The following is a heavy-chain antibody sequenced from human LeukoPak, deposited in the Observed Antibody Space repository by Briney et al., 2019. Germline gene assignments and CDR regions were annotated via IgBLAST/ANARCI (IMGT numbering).Heavy chain of an antibody. J-gene: IGHJ4*02. Sequence: PSETLSLTCTVSGGSISSGGYYWSWIRQHPGKGLEWIGYIYYSGSTYYNPSLKSRVTISVDTSKNQFSLKLSSVTAADTAVYYCARVGSADTAMVTYFDYWGQGTLVTVSS. CDR3: ARVGSADTAMVTYFDY. CDR1: GGSISSGGYY. CDR2: IYYSGST. V-gene: IGHV4-31*03. D-gene: IGHD5-18*01.